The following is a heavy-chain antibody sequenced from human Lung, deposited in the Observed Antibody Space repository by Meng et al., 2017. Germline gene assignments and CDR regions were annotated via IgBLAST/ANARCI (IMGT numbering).Heavy chain of an antibody. D-gene: IGHD4-11*01. Sequence: SCAASGFTFSDYNMDWVRQAPGKGLEWVGRIRSKANSYTTDCAASVKGRFTISRDDSKNSFYLQMNSLKTDDTAVYYCARGMGVQYNYWGQGTPVTVSS. V-gene: IGHV3-72*01. CDR1: GFTFSDYN. CDR3: ARGMGVQYNY. J-gene: IGHJ4*02. CDR2: IRSKANSYTT.